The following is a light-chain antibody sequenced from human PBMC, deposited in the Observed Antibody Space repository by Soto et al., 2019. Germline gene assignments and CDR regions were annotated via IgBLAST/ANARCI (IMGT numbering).Light chain of an antibody. CDR2: DAS. CDR1: QSISSW. J-gene: IGKJ1*01. CDR3: LQDFSYPRT. Sequence: DIKMTQSAATLSASIGDRVTITCRASQSISSWLAWYQQKPGKAPKLLIYDASSLESGVPSRFSGSGSGTDFTLTISCLQSEDSATYYCLQDFSYPRTFGQGTKVDI. V-gene: IGKV1-5*01.